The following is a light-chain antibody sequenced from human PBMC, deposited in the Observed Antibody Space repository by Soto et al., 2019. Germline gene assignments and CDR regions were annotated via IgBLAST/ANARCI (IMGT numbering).Light chain of an antibody. CDR3: QQSDSTPGT. Sequence: DIQMTQSPSSLSASVGDRVTITCRTSQNIRRYLNWHQQKPGKAPKLLIYATSNLQSGVPSRFSGSGSGTDFTLTISRRQPEDCATDYCQQSDSTPGTVGQETQVEVK. J-gene: IGKJ1*01. CDR2: ATS. V-gene: IGKV1-39*01. CDR1: QNIRRY.